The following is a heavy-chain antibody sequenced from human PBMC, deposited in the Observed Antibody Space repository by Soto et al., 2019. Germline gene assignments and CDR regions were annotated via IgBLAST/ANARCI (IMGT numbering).Heavy chain of an antibody. Sequence: QVQLVQSGAEVKKPGASVKVSCKASGYTFTSYGISWVRQAPGQGLEWMGWISAYNGNTNYAQKLQGRVYVNTDPSTSNAYLELNSLRSYVTPLYYCARVHDYGDYGGGYYFYYWGQGTLVTVSS. CDR3: ARVHDYGDYGGGYYFYY. CDR2: ISAYNGNT. J-gene: IGHJ4*02. V-gene: IGHV1-18*01. CDR1: GYTFTSYG. D-gene: IGHD4-17*01.